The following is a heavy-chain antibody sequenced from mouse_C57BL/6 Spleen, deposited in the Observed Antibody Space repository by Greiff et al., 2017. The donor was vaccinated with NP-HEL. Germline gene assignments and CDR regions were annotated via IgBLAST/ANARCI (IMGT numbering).Heavy chain of an antibody. CDR1: GYTFTSYW. Sequence: VQGVESGAELAKPGASVKLSCKASGYTFTSYWMHWVKQRPGQGLEWIGYINPSSGYTKYNQKFKDKATLTADKSSSTAYMQLSSLTYEDSAVYYCASHYSLYAMDYWGQGTSVTVSS. J-gene: IGHJ4*01. V-gene: IGHV1-7*01. CDR2: INPSSGYT. CDR3: ASHYSLYAMDY. D-gene: IGHD1-2*01.